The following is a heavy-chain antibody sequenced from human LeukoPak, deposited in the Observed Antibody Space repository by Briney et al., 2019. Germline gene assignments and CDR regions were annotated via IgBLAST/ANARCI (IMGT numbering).Heavy chain of an antibody. V-gene: IGHV1-18*01. CDR1: GYTFTSYG. J-gene: IGHJ6*03. CDR2: ISAYNGNT. CDR3: AREVLIAAAGNGGIYYYYYYVEF. Sequence: ASVKVSCKASGYTFTSYGISWVRQAPGQGLEWMGWISAYNGNTNYAQKLQGRVTMTTDTSTSTAYMELRSLRSDDTAVYYCAREVLIAAAGNGGIYYYYYYVEFWGKETTVTVSS. D-gene: IGHD6-13*01.